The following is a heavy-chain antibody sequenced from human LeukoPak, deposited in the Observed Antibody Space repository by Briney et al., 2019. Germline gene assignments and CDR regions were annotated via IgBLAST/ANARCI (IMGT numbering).Heavy chain of an antibody. J-gene: IGHJ1*01. Sequence: PGGSLRLSCAASGFTVSSNYMSWVRQAPGKGLEWVSAISGSGGSTYYADSVKGRFTISRDNSKNTLYLQMNSLRAEDTAVYYCATRHARIVGAPYFQHWGQGTLVTVSS. D-gene: IGHD1-26*01. V-gene: IGHV3-23*01. CDR2: ISGSGGST. CDR1: GFTVSSNY. CDR3: ATRHARIVGAPYFQH.